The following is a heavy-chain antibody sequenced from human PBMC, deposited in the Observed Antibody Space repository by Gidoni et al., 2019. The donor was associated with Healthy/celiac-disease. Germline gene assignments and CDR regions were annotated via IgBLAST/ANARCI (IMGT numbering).Heavy chain of an antibody. Sequence: EVQLVESGGGLVQPGRSLRLSCAASGFTFDDYAMHWVRQAPGKGLEWVSGISWNSGSIGYADSVKGRFTIARDNAKNSLYLQMNSLRAEDTALYYCAKDILLPAAGRVYAFDIWGQGTMVTVSS. CDR1: GFTFDDYA. D-gene: IGHD6-13*01. J-gene: IGHJ3*02. V-gene: IGHV3-9*01. CDR3: AKDILLPAAGRVYAFDI. CDR2: ISWNSGSI.